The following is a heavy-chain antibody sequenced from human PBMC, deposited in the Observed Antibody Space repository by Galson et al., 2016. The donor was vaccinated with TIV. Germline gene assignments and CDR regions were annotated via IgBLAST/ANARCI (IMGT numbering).Heavy chain of an antibody. CDR2: IDPEDGQT. CDR3: TTVRLRGSGGMDV. CDR1: GYTFTDYY. Sequence: VKVSCKVSGYTFTDYYMHWMQQTPGKGFEWMGHIDPEDGQTKYAARFQGRITMTADASTDTAYLELSSLRSEDTAIYYCTTVRLRGSGGMDVWGQGITVIVSS. D-gene: IGHD2-8*01. J-gene: IGHJ6*02. V-gene: IGHV1-69-2*01.